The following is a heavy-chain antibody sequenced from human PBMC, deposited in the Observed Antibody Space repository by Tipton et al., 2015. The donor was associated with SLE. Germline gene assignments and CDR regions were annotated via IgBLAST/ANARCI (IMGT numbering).Heavy chain of an antibody. CDR2: ISWNSGSI. CDR3: ARDYPVEQQLNWFDP. CDR1: GFTFDDYA. Sequence: SLRLSCAASGFTFDDYAMHWVRQAPGKGLEWVSGISWNSGSIGYADSVKGRFTISRDNAKNSLYLQMNSLRAEDTAVYYCARDYPVEQQLNWFDPWGKGTLVTVSS. D-gene: IGHD6-13*01. J-gene: IGHJ5*02. V-gene: IGHV3-9*01.